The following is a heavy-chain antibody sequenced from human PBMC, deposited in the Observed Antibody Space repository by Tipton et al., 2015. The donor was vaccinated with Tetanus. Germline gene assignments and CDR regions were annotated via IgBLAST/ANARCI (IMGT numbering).Heavy chain of an antibody. CDR1: GFSFNSSA. V-gene: IGHV3-23*03. CDR2: IYSGGSST. CDR3: AKMAASWYLGYFDY. Sequence: SLRLSCAASGFSFNSSAMHWVRQAPGKGLEWVSVIYSGGSSTYYADSVKGRFTISRDNSKNTLSLQMNSLRAEDTAVYYCAKMAASWYLGYFDYWGQGSLVTVSS. D-gene: IGHD6-13*01. J-gene: IGHJ4*02.